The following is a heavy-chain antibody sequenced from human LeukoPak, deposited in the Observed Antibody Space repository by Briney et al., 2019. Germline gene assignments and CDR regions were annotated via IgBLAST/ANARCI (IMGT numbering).Heavy chain of an antibody. CDR3: ARHPWRFFMEEFLITFFDY. D-gene: IGHD3-16*01. V-gene: IGHV4-39*01. CDR1: GGSISSSSFY. Sequence: TSQTLSLTCTVSGGSISSSSFYWGWIRQPPGKGLEWIGSIYFSGNTYYNPSLKSRVTISVDTSKNQFSLKLSSVTAADTAVYYCARHPWRFFMEEFLITFFDYWGQGTLVTVSS. CDR2: IYFSGNT. J-gene: IGHJ4*02.